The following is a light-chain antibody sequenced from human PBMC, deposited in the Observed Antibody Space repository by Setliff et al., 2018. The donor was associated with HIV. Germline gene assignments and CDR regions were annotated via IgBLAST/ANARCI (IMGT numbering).Light chain of an antibody. CDR2: NDY. V-gene: IGLV1-47*01. CDR3: AVWDDRLSAYV. CDR1: SSNIGRDN. J-gene: IGLJ1*01. Sequence: QSVLTQTLSASGTPGQRVTISCSGSSSNIGRDNVYWYQQLPGTAPKLLIYNDYQRPSGVPDRFSGSKSGTSASLAISGLRSEDEGDYYCAVWDDRLSAYVFGAGTKVTVL.